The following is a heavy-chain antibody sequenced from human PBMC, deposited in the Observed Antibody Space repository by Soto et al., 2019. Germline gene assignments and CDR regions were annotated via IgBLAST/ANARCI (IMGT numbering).Heavy chain of an antibody. J-gene: IGHJ4*02. CDR1: GGSVSSGSYY. Sequence: QVQLQESGPGLVKPSETLSLTCTVSGGSVSSGSYYWSWIRQPPGKGLEWIGYIYYSGSTNYNPSLKSRVTLSVDTSKNQFSLKLSSVTAADTAVYYCAREFDCSGGSCYDYRGQGTLVTVSS. D-gene: IGHD2-15*01. CDR3: AREFDCSGGSCYDY. V-gene: IGHV4-61*01. CDR2: IYYSGST.